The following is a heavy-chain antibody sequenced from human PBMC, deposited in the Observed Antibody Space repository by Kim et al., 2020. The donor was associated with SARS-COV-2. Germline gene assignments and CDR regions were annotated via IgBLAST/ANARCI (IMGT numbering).Heavy chain of an antibody. V-gene: IGHV1-2*02. Sequence: ASVKVSCKASGYTFTGYYMHWVRQAPGQGLEWMGWINPNSGGTKYAQKFQGRVAMTRDTSISTAYMELSRLRSDDTAVYYCARANWGSGGNAFDIWGQGTMVTVSS. CDR3: ARANWGSGGNAFDI. CDR1: GYTFTGYY. CDR2: INPNSGGT. J-gene: IGHJ3*02. D-gene: IGHD7-27*01.